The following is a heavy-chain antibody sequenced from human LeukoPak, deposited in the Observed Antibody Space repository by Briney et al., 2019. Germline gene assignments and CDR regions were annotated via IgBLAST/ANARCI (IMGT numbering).Heavy chain of an antibody. CDR3: ARVYCGGDCYSGGDY. Sequence: GGSLRLSCAASGFTFSSYWMSWVRQAPGKGLEWVANIKQDGSEKYYVDSAKGRFTISRDNAKNSLYLQMNSLRAEDTAVYYCARVYCGGDCYSGGDYWGQGTLVTVSS. CDR2: IKQDGSEK. V-gene: IGHV3-7*01. D-gene: IGHD2-21*02. J-gene: IGHJ4*02. CDR1: GFTFSSYW.